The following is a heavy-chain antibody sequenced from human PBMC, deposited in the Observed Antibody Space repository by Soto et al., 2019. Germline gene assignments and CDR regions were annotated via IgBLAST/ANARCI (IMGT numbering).Heavy chain of an antibody. J-gene: IGHJ3*01. CDR1: GYTFSTYG. CDR3: VRDVNHGFDV. Sequence: QVQLVQSGAEVKRPGASVTVSCKASGYTFSTYGISWVRQAPGQGLEWMGWISANSGNTNYAQKVQGRVTMTKDTSTTTVYMELRSLSSDDTALYYCVRDVNHGFDVWGQGTMVTVSS. V-gene: IGHV1-18*01. CDR2: ISANSGNT.